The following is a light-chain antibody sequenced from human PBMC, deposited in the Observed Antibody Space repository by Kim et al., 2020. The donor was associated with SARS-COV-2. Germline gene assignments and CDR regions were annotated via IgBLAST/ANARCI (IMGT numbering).Light chain of an antibody. J-gene: IGKJ5*01. Sequence: SWSRGERDTLSCRASQSVSSYLAWYQQKPGQAPRLLIYDASNRATGIPARFSGSGSGTDFTLTISSLEPEDFAVYYCQQRSNWITFGQGTRLEIK. CDR3: QQRSNWIT. V-gene: IGKV3-11*01. CDR2: DAS. CDR1: QSVSSY.